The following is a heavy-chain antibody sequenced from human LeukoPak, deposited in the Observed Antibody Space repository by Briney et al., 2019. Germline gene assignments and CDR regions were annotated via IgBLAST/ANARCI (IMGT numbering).Heavy chain of an antibody. CDR2: IYYSGST. D-gene: IGHD2-2*01. J-gene: IGHJ4*02. CDR1: GGSISSGGYY. V-gene: IGHV4-31*03. CDR3: ARLVVVPAAHFDY. Sequence: SQTLSLTCTVSGGSISSGGYYWSWIRQHPGKGLEWIGYIYYSGSTYCNPSLKSRVTIPVDTSKNQFSLKLSSVTAADTAVYYCARLVVVPAAHFDYWGQGTLVTVSS.